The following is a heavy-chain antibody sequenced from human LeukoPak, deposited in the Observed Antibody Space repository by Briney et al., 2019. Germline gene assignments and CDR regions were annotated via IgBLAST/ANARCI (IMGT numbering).Heavy chain of an antibody. V-gene: IGHV3-33*01. Sequence: GGSLRLSCAASGFTFSSYGMRWVRQAPGKGLEWVAVIWYDGSNKYYADSVKGRFTISRDNSKNTLYLQMNSLRAEDTAVYYCASAGYSSGWYQGEYFRHWGQGTLVTVSS. D-gene: IGHD6-19*01. CDR2: IWYDGSNK. CDR3: ASAGYSSGWYQGEYFRH. CDR1: GFTFSSYG. J-gene: IGHJ1*01.